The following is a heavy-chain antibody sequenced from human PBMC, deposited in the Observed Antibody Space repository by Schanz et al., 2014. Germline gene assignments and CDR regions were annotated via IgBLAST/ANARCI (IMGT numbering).Heavy chain of an antibody. D-gene: IGHD3-22*01. V-gene: IGHV1-2*04. J-gene: IGHJ6*02. CDR2: INPNTGGT. CDR3: ARDDRAYYYGMDV. CDR1: GYTFSDYY. Sequence: QVQLVQSGAEVKKPGSSVKVSFKASGYTFSDYYIHWVRQAPGQGLEWMGWINPNTGGTNFAQKFQGWVTVTRDTSISTVYMELSRVTYEDTAVYYCARDDRAYYYGMDVWGQGTTVTVSS.